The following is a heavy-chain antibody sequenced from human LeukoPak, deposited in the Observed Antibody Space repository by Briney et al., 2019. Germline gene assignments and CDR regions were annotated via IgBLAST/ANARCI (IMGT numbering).Heavy chain of an antibody. Sequence: GESLKISCKGSGYSFASYWIGWVRQMPGKGLEWMGIVYPSDSDTRYSPSFQGQVTISADKSINTAYLQRSSLKASDTAVYYCARHRLLTTALDYWGQGTQVTVSS. J-gene: IGHJ4*02. V-gene: IGHV5-51*01. CDR1: GYSFASYW. D-gene: IGHD4-17*01. CDR2: VYPSDSDT. CDR3: ARHRLLTTALDY.